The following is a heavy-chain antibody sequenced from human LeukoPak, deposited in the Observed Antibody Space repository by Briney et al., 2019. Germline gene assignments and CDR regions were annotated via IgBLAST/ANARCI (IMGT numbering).Heavy chain of an antibody. V-gene: IGHV3-23*01. CDR2: ISGSGGST. CDR3: AKSNYDGCVYYGHTPPIYFDY. CDR1: GFTFSSYA. Sequence: GGSLRLSCAASGFTFSSYAMSWVRQAPGKGLEWVSAISGSGGSTYYADSVKGRFTISRDNSKNTLYLQMNSLRAEDTAVYYWAKSNYDGCVYYGHTPPIYFDYGGEGTLVTVSS. D-gene: IGHD3-22*01. J-gene: IGHJ4*02.